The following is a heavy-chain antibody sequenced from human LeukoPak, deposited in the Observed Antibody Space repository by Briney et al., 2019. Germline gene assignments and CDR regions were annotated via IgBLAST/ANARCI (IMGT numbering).Heavy chain of an antibody. J-gene: IGHJ4*02. Sequence: GGSLRLSCAASGFTFSSYAMSWVRQAPGKGLEWVSAISGSGGSTYYADSVKGRFTISRDNSKNTLYLQMNSLRAEDTAVYYCAKLHGYYYDSSGYYLDYWGQGTLVTVSS. CDR3: AKLHGYYYDSSGYYLDY. CDR2: ISGSGGST. V-gene: IGHV3-23*01. CDR1: GFTFSSYA. D-gene: IGHD3-22*01.